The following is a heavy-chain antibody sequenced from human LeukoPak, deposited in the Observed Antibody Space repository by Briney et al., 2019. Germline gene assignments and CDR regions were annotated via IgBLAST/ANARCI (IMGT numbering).Heavy chain of an antibody. D-gene: IGHD3-9*01. V-gene: IGHV3-7*01. Sequence: PGGSLRLSCATSGFTYSNYWMNWVRQAPGKGLEWVANIEQDGSLIYYVDSVKGRFTISRDNGENSLFLQLNSLRAEDTAVYYCARAGDKGAKDDIFFDLWGQGTPVTVSS. CDR3: ARAGDKGAKDDIFFDL. CDR1: GFTYSNYW. CDR2: IEQDGSLI. J-gene: IGHJ4*02.